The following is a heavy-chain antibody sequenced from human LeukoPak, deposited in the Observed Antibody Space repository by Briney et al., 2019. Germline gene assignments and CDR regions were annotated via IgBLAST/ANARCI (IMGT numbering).Heavy chain of an antibody. J-gene: IGHJ4*02. CDR3: AKSAHDFGDSRSDY. D-gene: IGHD4-17*01. CDR1: GFTFDDYA. CDR2: ISWNSGSI. V-gene: IGHV3-9*01. Sequence: PGGSLRLSCAASGFTFDDYAMHWVRQAPGKGLEWVSGISWNSGSIGYADSVKGRFTISRDNAKNSLYLQMNSLRAEDTAVYYCAKSAHDFGDSRSDYWGQGTLVTVSS.